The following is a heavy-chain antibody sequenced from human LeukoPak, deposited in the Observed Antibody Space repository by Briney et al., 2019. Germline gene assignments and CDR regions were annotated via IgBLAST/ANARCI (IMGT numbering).Heavy chain of an antibody. V-gene: IGHV4-34*01. CDR3: ARDGGRYDFWSGYPRPEYYYYGMDV. D-gene: IGHD3-3*01. CDR1: GGSISSYY. CDR2: INHSGST. Sequence: SETLSLTCTVSGGSISSYYWSWIRQPPGKGLEWIGEINHSGSTNYNPSLKSRVTISVDTSKNQFSLKLSSVTAADTAVYYCARDGGRYDFWSGYPRPEYYYYGMDVWGQGTTVTVSS. J-gene: IGHJ6*02.